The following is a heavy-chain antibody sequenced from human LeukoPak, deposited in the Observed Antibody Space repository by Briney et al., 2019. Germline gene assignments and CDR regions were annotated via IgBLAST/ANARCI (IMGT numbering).Heavy chain of an antibody. J-gene: IGHJ4*02. CDR1: GFTFSGHW. Sequence: PGGSLRLSCAASGFTFSGHWMSWVRQAPGKGREWVAKIKQDGSEKYYVDSVKGRFTISRDNAKNSLYLQMNSLRPEDTAVYYCARAPAAARPYYFDYWGQGTLVTVSS. D-gene: IGHD6-6*01. CDR2: IKQDGSEK. V-gene: IGHV3-7*01. CDR3: ARAPAAARPYYFDY.